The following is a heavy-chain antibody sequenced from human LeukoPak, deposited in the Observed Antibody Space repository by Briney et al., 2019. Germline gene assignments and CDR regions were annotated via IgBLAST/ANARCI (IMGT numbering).Heavy chain of an antibody. CDR2: ISGSGGST. CDR3: AKAAGMATIYPVGEIDY. D-gene: IGHD5-24*01. CDR1: GFTFSSYA. V-gene: IGHV3-23*01. Sequence: PGGSLRLSCEASGFTFSSYAMSWVRQAPGKGLEWVSAISGSGGSTYYADSVKGRFTISRDNSKNTLYLQMNSLRAEDTAVYYCAKAAGMATIYPVGEIDYWGQGTLVTVSS. J-gene: IGHJ4*02.